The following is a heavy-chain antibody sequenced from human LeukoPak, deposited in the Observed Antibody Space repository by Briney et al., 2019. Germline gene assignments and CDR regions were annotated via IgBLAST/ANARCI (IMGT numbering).Heavy chain of an antibody. CDR3: AREGVTIFGVVIEFYYYMDV. J-gene: IGHJ6*03. Sequence: ASVKVSCKASGYTFTSYGNSWVRQAPGQGLEWMGWISSYNGNTNYAQKLQGRVTMTPDTSTSTAYMELRSLRSDDTAVYYCAREGVTIFGVVIEFYYYMDVWGKGTTVTVSS. CDR1: GYTFTSYG. CDR2: ISSYNGNT. D-gene: IGHD3-3*01. V-gene: IGHV1-18*01.